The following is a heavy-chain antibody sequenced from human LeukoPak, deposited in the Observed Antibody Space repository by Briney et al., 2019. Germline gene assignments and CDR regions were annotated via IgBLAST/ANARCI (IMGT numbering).Heavy chain of an antibody. CDR2: IYYSGST. D-gene: IGHD1-14*01. CDR3: ARSPEYYFDY. CDR1: GGSISSGGYY. Sequence: PSQTLSLTCTVSGGSISSGGYYWSWIRQHPGKGLEWIGYIYYSGSTYYNPSLKSRVTISVDTSENQFTLKLTSVTAADTAVYYCARSPEYYFDYWGQGTLVTVSS. J-gene: IGHJ4*02. V-gene: IGHV4-31*03.